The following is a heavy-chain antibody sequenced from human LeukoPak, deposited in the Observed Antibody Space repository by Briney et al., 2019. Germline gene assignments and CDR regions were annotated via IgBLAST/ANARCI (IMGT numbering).Heavy chain of an antibody. V-gene: IGHV4-39*07. Sequence: SETLSLTCTVSGGSISSGGYYWSWIRQPPGKGLEWIGEINHSGSTNYNPSLKSRVTISVDTSKNQFSLKLSSVTAADTAVYYCARVPEGQKDYWGQGTLVTVSS. J-gene: IGHJ4*02. CDR1: GGSISSGGYY. CDR3: ARVPEGQKDY. CDR2: INHSGST.